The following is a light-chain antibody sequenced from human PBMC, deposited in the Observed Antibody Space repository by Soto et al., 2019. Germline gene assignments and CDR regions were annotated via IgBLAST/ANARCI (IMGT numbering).Light chain of an antibody. Sequence: QSVLTQPPSASGTPGQRVTISCSGSSSNIGSNTVNWYQQLPGTAPKLLIYSNNQRPSGFPDRFSGSKSGTSASLAISGLQSEDEADYYCAVWDDSLNGVVFGGGTKLTVL. V-gene: IGLV1-44*01. CDR3: AVWDDSLNGVV. J-gene: IGLJ2*01. CDR1: SSNIGSNT. CDR2: SNN.